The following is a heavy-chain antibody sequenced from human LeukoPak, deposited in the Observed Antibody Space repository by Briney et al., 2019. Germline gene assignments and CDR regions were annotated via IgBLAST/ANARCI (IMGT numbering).Heavy chain of an antibody. CDR3: ARDGATVTKGRGNSFDC. J-gene: IGHJ4*02. CDR2: ISSSGSTI. Sequence: PGGSLRLSCAASGFTFSSYEMNWVRQAPGKGLEWVSYISSSGSTIYYADSVKGRFTISRDNAKNSLNLQMNSLRAEDTAVYYCARDGATVTKGRGNSFDCWGQGTLVTVSS. D-gene: IGHD4-17*01. CDR1: GFTFSSYE. V-gene: IGHV3-48*03.